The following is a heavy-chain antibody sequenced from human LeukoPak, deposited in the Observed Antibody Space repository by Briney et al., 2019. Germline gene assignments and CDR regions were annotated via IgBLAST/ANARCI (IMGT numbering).Heavy chain of an antibody. D-gene: IGHD6-13*01. CDR2: IIPIFGTA. V-gene: IGHV1-69*06. J-gene: IGHJ4*02. Sequence: SVKVSCKASGGTFSSYAISWVRQAPGQGLEWMGGIIPIFGTANYAQKFQGRVTITADKSTSTAYMELSSLRSEDTAVYYCASAYSSSWYLPSFDYWGQGTLVTVSS. CDR3: ASAYSSSWYLPSFDY. CDR1: GGTFSSYA.